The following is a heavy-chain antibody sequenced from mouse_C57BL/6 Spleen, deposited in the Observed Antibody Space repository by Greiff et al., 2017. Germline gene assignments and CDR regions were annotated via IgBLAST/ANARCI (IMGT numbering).Heavy chain of an antibody. J-gene: IGHJ3*01. CDR2: IDPETGGT. CDR3: TGSSGTGGFAY. CDR1: GYTFTDYD. D-gene: IGHD3-2*02. V-gene: IGHV1-15*01. Sequence: VKLLESGAELVRPGASVTLSCKASGYTFTDYDMHWVKQTPVHGLEWIGAIDPETGGTAYNQKFKGKAILTADKSSSTAYMELRSLTSEDSAVYYCTGSSGTGGFAYWGQGTLVTVSA.